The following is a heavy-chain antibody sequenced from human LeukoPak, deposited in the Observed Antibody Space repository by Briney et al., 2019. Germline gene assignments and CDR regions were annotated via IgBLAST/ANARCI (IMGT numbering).Heavy chain of an antibody. V-gene: IGHV1-3*01. CDR2: INAGNGNT. Sequence: GASVKVSCKASGYTFTSYAMHWVRQAPGQRLEWMGWINAGNGNTKYSQKFQGRVTITRDTSASTAYMELSSLRSEDTAVYYCARVGVAARPDYYYMDVWGKGTTVTVSS. D-gene: IGHD6-6*01. J-gene: IGHJ6*03. CDR3: ARVGVAARPDYYYMDV. CDR1: GYTFTSYA.